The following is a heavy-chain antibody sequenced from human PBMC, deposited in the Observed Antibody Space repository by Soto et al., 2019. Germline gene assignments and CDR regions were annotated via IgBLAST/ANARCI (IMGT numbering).Heavy chain of an antibody. CDR2: ISYDGSNK. D-gene: IGHD6-19*01. Sequence: QVQLVDSGGGVVQPGRSLRLSCAASGFTFSSYAIHWVRQAPGKGLEWVAVISYDGSNKYYADSVKGRFTISRDNSKNTRYLQMNSLRAEDTAVYYCARFGQGLSIDYWGQGTLVTVSS. V-gene: IGHV3-30-3*01. CDR3: ARFGQGLSIDY. CDR1: GFTFSSYA. J-gene: IGHJ4*02.